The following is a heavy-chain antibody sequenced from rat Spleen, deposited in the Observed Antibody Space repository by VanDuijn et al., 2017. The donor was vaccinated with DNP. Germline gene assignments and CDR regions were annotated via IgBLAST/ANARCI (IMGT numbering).Heavy chain of an antibody. D-gene: IGHD1-6*01. Sequence: QVQLRESGPGLVQPSQTLSLTCTVSGSSLTNFGVNWVRQPSGKGLEWMGIIWNTGGTRYNSALKSRLSISRDISKSQVFLKMNSLQTEDTATYYCASSMYTTDYYYFDYWGQGVMVTVSS. CDR2: IWNTGGT. CDR1: GSSLTNFG. V-gene: IGHV2-41*01. J-gene: IGHJ2*01. CDR3: ASSMYTTDYYYFDY.